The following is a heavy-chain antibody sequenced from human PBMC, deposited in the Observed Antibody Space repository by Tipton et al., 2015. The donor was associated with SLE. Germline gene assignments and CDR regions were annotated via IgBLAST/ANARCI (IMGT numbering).Heavy chain of an antibody. CDR1: GGSISSDDYY. Sequence: GLVKPSQTLSLTCTVSGGSISSDDYYWTWIRQHPGKGLEWIGHMSYSGSTYYNPSLKSRITISVDTSKNHFSLKLSSVTAADTAVYYCARDRTTATEFWYFDLWGRGTLVTVSS. V-gene: IGHV4-31*03. CDR3: ARDRTTATEFWYFDL. CDR2: MSYSGST. J-gene: IGHJ2*01. D-gene: IGHD4-17*01.